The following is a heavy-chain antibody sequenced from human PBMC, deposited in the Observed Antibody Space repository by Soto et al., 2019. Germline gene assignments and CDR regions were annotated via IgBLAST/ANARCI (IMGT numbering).Heavy chain of an antibody. CDR3: ARDVPVRYYYDSSDDTLI. J-gene: IGHJ4*02. D-gene: IGHD3-22*01. CDR2: IYYSGST. Sequence: KTSETLSLTCTVSGGSISSGDYYWSWIRQPPGKGLEWIGYIYYSGSTYYNPSLKSRVAISVDTSKNQFSLKLSSVTAADTAVYYCARDVPVRYYYDSSDDTLIWGQGTLVTVSS. CDR1: GGSISSGDYY. V-gene: IGHV4-30-4*01.